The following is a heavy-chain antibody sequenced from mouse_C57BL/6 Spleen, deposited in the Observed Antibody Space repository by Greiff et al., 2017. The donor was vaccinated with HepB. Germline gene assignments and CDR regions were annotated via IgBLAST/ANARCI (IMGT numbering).Heavy chain of an antibody. CDR3: EREGIYYGKGGFSY. CDR1: GFTFSSYA. D-gene: IGHD2-1*01. CDR2: ISDGGSYT. V-gene: IGHV5-4*03. J-gene: IGHJ3*01. Sequence: EVKLQESGGGLVKPGGSLKLSCAASGFTFSSYAMSWVRQTPEKRLEWVATISDGGSYTYYPDNVKGRFTLSRDNAKNNLYLQMSHLESEDTSMYYCEREGIYYGKGGFSYWGQGTLVTVSA.